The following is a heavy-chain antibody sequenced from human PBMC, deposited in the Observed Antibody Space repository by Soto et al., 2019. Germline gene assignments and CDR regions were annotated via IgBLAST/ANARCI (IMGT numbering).Heavy chain of an antibody. CDR2: IYYSGST. D-gene: IGHD1-1*01. Sequence: SETLSLTCTVSGGSISNYYWNWIRQPPGKGLEWIGYIYYSGSTNYNPSLKSRVTISVDTSKNQFSLRLSSVTAADTAVYYCARLPSRNLNIDCWGQGTLVTVSS. CDR1: GGSISNYY. V-gene: IGHV4-59*01. J-gene: IGHJ4*02. CDR3: ARLPSRNLNIDC.